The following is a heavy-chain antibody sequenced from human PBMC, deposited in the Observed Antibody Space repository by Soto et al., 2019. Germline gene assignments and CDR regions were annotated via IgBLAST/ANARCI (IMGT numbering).Heavy chain of an antibody. CDR2: IWPGDSDT. CDR1: GYSFTSYW. J-gene: IGHJ6*02. Sequence: GESLKISCKGSGYSFTSYWIGWVRQMPGKGLEWMGIIWPGDSDTRYSPSFQGQVTISVDTSKNQFSLKLSSVTAADTAVYYCARERGYYYYGMDVWGQGTTVTVSS. V-gene: IGHV5-51*01. D-gene: IGHD3-16*01. CDR3: ARERGYYYYGMDV.